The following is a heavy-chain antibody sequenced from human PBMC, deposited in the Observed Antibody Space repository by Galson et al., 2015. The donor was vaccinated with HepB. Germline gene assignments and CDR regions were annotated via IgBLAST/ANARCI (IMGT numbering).Heavy chain of an antibody. CDR2: IDWDDDK. D-gene: IGHD1-26*01. Sequence: PALVKPTQTLTLTCTFSGFSLTTSGMCVTWIRQPPGKALEWLALIDWDDDKYYSTSLKTRLTISKDTSKNQVVLTMTNMDPVDTATYYCARAPLDPARLGYYYSYYMDVWGKGTTVTVSS. V-gene: IGHV2-70*01. J-gene: IGHJ6*03. CDR3: ARAPLDPARLGYYYSYYMDV. CDR1: GFSLTTSGMC.